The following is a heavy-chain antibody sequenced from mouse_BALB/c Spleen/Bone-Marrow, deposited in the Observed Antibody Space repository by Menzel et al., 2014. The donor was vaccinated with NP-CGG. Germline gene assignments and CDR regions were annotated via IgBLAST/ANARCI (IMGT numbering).Heavy chain of an antibody. CDR1: GYTFXSYV. CDR3: ARGGYGNLYYAMDY. CDR2: INPYNDGT. Sequence: VQLKQSGPELVKPGASVKMSCKASGYTFXSYVMHWVKQKPGQGLEWIGYINPYNDGTKYNEKFKGKATLTSDKSSSTAYMELSSLTSEDSAVYYCARGGYGNLYYAMDYWGQGTSVTVSS. J-gene: IGHJ4*01. D-gene: IGHD2-10*02. V-gene: IGHV1-14*01.